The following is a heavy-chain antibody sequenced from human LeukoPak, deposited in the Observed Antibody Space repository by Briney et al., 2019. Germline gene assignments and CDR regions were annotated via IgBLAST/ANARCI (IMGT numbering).Heavy chain of an antibody. CDR2: IEQDGSEK. V-gene: IGHV3-7*01. D-gene: IGHD6-6*01. J-gene: IGHJ4*02. CDR1: GFTFSSYW. CDR3: ARQLFEYSSSSDDY. Sequence: GGSLRLSCAASGFTFSSYWMSWVRQAPGKGLEWVANIEQDGSEKYYVDSVKGRFTISRDNAKNSLYLQMNSLRAEDTAVYYCARQLFEYSSSSDDYWGQGTLVTVSS.